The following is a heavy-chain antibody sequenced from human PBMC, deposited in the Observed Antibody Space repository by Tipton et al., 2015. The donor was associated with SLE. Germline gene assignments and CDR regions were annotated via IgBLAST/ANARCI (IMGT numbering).Heavy chain of an antibody. CDR2: ISGSGDAP. D-gene: IGHD2-15*01. Sequence: SLRLSCAASGFTLSNYVMNWVRQAPGKGLEWVSVISGSGDAPYYADSVKGRFTISRDNPKNTLYLQMNGLRAEDTAVYHCATQVVRGFSPRDNWGQGTLVTVSS. J-gene: IGHJ4*02. CDR3: ATQVVRGFSPRDN. CDR1: GFTLSNYV. V-gene: IGHV3-23*01.